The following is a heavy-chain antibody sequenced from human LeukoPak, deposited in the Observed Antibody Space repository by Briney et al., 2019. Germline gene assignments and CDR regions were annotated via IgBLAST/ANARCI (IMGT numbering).Heavy chain of an antibody. D-gene: IGHD2/OR15-2a*01. CDR3: ARDTSFTAVDY. CDR2: INWNGGST. V-gene: IGHV3-20*04. CDR1: GFTFSSYA. J-gene: IGHJ4*02. Sequence: PGGSLRLSCAASGFTFSSYAMSWVRQAPGKGLEWVSGINWNGGSTGYADSVKGRFTISRDNAKNSLYLQMNSLRAEDTALYYCARDTSFTAVDYWGQGTLVTVSS.